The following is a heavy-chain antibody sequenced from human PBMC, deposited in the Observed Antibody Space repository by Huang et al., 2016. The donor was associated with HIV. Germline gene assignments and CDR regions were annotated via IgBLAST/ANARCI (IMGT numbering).Heavy chain of an antibody. CDR1: GGSFSGYY. J-gene: IGHJ3*02. CDR2: INHSGST. CDR3: ARERMMSWLDDHDAFDI. Sequence: QVQLQQWGAGLLKPSETLSLTCAVYGGSFSGYYWSWIRQSPGKGREWIGEINHSGSTNYNPSLKSRLTISVDTSKNQFSLKLSSVTAADTAVYYCARERMMSWLDDHDAFDIWGQVTMVTVSS. V-gene: IGHV4-34*01. D-gene: IGHD1-1*01.